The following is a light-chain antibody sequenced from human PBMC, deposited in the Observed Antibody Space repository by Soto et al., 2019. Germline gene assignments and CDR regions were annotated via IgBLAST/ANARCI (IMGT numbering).Light chain of an antibody. CDR1: SSPVGGYHY. V-gene: IGLV2-11*01. CDR2: AVS. Sequence: QSVLTQPRSVSGSPGQSVTISCTGTSSPVGGYHYVSWYQQFPGKAPKLMIYAVSQRPSGVPDRFSGSESGNTASLTISGLQAEDEADYYCCSYTSDSSYVFGSGTKVTVL. J-gene: IGLJ1*01. CDR3: CSYTSDSSYV.